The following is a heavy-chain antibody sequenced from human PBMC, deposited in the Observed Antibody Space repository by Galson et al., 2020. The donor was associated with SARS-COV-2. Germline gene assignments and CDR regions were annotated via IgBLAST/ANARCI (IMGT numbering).Heavy chain of an antibody. CDR1: GFTFSSYW. J-gene: IGHJ6*02. V-gene: IGHV3-7*01. CDR2: IKQDGSEK. Sequence: GGSLRLSCAASGFTFSSYWMSWVRQAPGKGLEWVATIKQDGSEKYYVDSVKGRFTISRDNAKNSLYLQMNSLRAEDTAVYYCARDGGIGAAAGTNYYYYGMDVWGQGTTVTVSS. D-gene: IGHD6-13*01. CDR3: ARDGGIGAAAGTNYYYYGMDV.